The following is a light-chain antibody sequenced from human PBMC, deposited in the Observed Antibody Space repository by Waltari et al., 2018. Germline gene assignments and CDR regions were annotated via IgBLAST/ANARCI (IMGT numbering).Light chain of an antibody. CDR2: WAS. Sequence: DIVMTQSPDSLAVSLGERATINCKSSQSVLYSSNKKNYLAWYQQKPGQSPKLLIYWASTRESGVPDRFSGSGSETDFTLTISSLQAGDVAVYYCQQYYSTLSWTFGQGTKVEIK. V-gene: IGKV4-1*01. CDR1: QSVLYSSNKKNY. J-gene: IGKJ1*01. CDR3: QQYYSTLSWT.